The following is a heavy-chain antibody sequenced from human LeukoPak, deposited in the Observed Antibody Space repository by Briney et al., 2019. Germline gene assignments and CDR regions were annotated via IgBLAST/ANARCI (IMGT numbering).Heavy chain of an antibody. CDR1: GGSISSGGYY. D-gene: IGHD1-26*01. CDR2: IYHSGST. J-gene: IGHJ4*02. CDR3: ARVLRSYPRGELDY. Sequence: TLSLTCTVSGGSISSGGYYWSWIRQPPGKGLEWIGYIYHSGSTYYNPSLKSRVTISVDRSKNQFSLKLSSVTVADTAVYYCARVLRSYPRGELDYWGQGTLVTVSS. V-gene: IGHV4-30-2*01.